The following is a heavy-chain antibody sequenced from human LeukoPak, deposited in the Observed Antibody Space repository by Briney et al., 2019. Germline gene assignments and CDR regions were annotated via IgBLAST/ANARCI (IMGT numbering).Heavy chain of an antibody. CDR3: ARCIAARHYYYYMDV. CDR1: GYTFTSYG. D-gene: IGHD6-6*01. V-gene: IGHV1-18*01. Sequence: ASVKVSCKASGYTFTSYGISWVRQAPGQGLEWMGWITAYNGNTNYAQKFQGRVTITADKSTSTAYMELSSLRSEDTAVYYCARCIAARHYYYYMDVWGKGTTVTVSS. CDR2: ITAYNGNT. J-gene: IGHJ6*03.